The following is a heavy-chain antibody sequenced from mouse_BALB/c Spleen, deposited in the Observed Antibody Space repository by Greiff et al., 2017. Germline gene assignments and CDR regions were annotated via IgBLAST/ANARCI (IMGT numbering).Heavy chain of an antibody. V-gene: IGHV7-3*02. D-gene: IGHD2-1*01. Sequence: EVQVVESGGGLVQPGGSLRLSCATSGFTFTDYYMSWVRQPPGKALEWLGFIRNKANGYTTEYSASVKGRFTISRDNSQSILYLQMNTLRAEDSATYYCARALYGNYDFDYWGQGTTLTVSS. CDR1: GFTFTDYY. CDR2: IRNKANGYTT. J-gene: IGHJ2*01. CDR3: ARALYGNYDFDY.